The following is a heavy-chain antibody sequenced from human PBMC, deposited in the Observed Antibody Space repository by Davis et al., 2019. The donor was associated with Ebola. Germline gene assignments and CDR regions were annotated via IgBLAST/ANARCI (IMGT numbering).Heavy chain of an antibody. J-gene: IGHJ6*04. CDR3: ASGTVLLWFGELSV. V-gene: IGHV4-59*08. Sequence: MPGGSLRLSCTVSGGSISSHYWSWIRQPPGKGLEWIGFIYSSGSTDYNPSLKSRVTISVDTSKNQFSLKLSSVTAADTAVYYCASGTVLLWFGELSVWGKGTTVTVSS. CDR1: GGSISSHY. D-gene: IGHD3-10*01. CDR2: IYSSGST.